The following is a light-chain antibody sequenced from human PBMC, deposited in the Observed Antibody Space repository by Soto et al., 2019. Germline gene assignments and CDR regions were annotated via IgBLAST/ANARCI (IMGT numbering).Light chain of an antibody. V-gene: IGKV3-20*01. J-gene: IGKJ1*01. CDR2: GAS. CDR1: QSVSSSY. Sequence: EIVLTQSPGTLSLSPGEIATLSCRASQSVSSSYLAWYQQKPGQAPRLLIYGASSRATGIPDRFSGSGSGTDFTLTISTLEPEDCAVYYCQQYGSSPWTFGHGTKVEIK. CDR3: QQYGSSPWT.